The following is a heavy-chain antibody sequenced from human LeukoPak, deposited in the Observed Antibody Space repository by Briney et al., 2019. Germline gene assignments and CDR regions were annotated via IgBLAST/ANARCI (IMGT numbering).Heavy chain of an antibody. D-gene: IGHD3-22*01. Sequence: SETLSLTCTVSGGSISSYYWSWIRQPPGKGLEWIGYIYYSGSTNYNPSLKSRVTISVDTSKNQFSLKLSSVTAADTAVYYCARDFSSGYPPRGFDYWGQGTLVTVSS. CDR2: IYYSGST. CDR3: ARDFSSGYPPRGFDY. CDR1: GGSISSYY. J-gene: IGHJ4*02. V-gene: IGHV4-59*12.